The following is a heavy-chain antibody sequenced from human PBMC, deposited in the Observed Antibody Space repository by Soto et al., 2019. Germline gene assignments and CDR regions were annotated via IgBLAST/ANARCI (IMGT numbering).Heavy chain of an antibody. J-gene: IGHJ5*02. CDR2: FDPEDGET. D-gene: IGHD6-13*01. CDR3: ATVIAAAGRLNWFDP. CDR1: GYTLTELS. Sequence: EASVKVSCKVSGYTLTELSMHWVRQAPGKGLEWMGGFDPEDGETIYAQKFQGRVTMTEDTSTDTAYMELSSLRSEDTAVYYCATVIAAAGRLNWFDPWGQGTLVTVSS. V-gene: IGHV1-24*01.